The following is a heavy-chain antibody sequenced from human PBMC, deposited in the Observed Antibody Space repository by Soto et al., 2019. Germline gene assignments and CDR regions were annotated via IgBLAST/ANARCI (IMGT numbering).Heavy chain of an antibody. D-gene: IGHD2-2*01. J-gene: IGHJ5*02. CDR3: ARDDRSTLDP. Sequence: TSETPSLTCRVSCYSITSGNYYLSWIPQPPRNGLELIGYIYSGGSTNYNRSLKSRVTISLDTSKNQVSLRMTSVTAGETAIYFCARDDRSTLDPWGQGTLVTVSS. V-gene: IGHV4-61*01. CDR2: IYSGGST. CDR1: CYSITSGNYY.